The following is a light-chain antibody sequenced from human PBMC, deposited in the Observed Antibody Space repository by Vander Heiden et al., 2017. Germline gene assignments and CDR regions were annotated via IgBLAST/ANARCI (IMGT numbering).Light chain of an antibody. CDR3: QQDGSSPRT. CDR1: QSVSNSY. Sequence: DIVLTQSPDTLSLSPGERATLSCRSSQSVSNSYVAWYQVRPGQAPKLLIYSASFRATGIPDRFTGSGSGADFTLTISRLEPGDFALYYCQQDGSSPRTFGQGTKVAIK. CDR2: SAS. J-gene: IGKJ1*01. V-gene: IGKV3-20*01.